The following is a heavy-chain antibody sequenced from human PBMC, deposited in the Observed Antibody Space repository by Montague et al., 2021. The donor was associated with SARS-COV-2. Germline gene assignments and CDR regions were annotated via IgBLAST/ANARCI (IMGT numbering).Heavy chain of an antibody. CDR2: FYYNGNK. CDR1: GGSIRSAY. CDR3: ARSGGVPMD. J-gene: IGHJ4*02. Sequence: SETLSLTCTVSGGSIRSAYWSWIRQTSGKGLEWFGDFYYNGNKKYNPSLKTRVTISVDTSKNQFSLRLTSVTTADTAVYYCARSGGVPMDWGQGSLVTVSS. V-gene: IGHV4-59*13. D-gene: IGHD3-10*01.